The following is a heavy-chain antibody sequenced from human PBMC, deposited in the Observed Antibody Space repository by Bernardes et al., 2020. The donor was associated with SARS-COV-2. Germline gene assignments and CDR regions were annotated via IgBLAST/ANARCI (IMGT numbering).Heavy chain of an antibody. V-gene: IGHV3-23*01. CDR2: ISGSGGST. Sequence: GGSLRLSCAASGFTFSSYAMSWVRQAPGKGLEWVSAISGSGGSTYYADSVKGRFTISRDNSKNTLYLQMNSLRAEDTAVYYCAKVSPGIVVVIDYYFDYWGQGTLVTASS. CDR1: GFTFSSYA. J-gene: IGHJ4*02. CDR3: AKVSPGIVVVIDYYFDY. D-gene: IGHD3-22*01.